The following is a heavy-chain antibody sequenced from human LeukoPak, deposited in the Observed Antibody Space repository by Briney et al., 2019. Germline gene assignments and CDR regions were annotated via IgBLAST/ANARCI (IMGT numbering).Heavy chain of an antibody. V-gene: IGHV4-59*01. D-gene: IGHD3-10*01. CDR2: IYYSGST. Sequence: SETLSLTCTVSGGSISSYYWSWIRQPPGKGLEWIGYIYYSGSTDYKPSLKSRVTISVDTSKNQFSLKLSSVTAADTAVYYCARGGYYGSGNDFRFDPWGQGTLVTVSS. CDR3: ARGGYYGSGNDFRFDP. J-gene: IGHJ5*02. CDR1: GGSISSYY.